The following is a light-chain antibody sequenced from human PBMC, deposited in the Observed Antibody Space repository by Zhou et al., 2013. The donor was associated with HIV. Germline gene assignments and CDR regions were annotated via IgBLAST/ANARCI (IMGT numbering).Light chain of an antibody. CDR2: LGS. Sequence: DIVMTQSPLSLAVTPGEPASISCRSTQSLLHSNGYKYLDWYLQKPGQSPQLLIYLGSNRASGVPDRFTGSGSGTDFTLKISRVEAEDVGVYYCMQVLQTPPTFGGGTRVEIK. CDR3: MQVLQTPPT. J-gene: IGKJ4*01. CDR1: QSLLHSNGYKY. V-gene: IGKV2-28*01.